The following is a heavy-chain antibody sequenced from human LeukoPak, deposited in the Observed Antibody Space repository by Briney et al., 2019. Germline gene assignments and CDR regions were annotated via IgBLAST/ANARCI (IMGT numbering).Heavy chain of an antibody. Sequence: ASVKVSYKASGYTFTDYYLHWLRQAPGQGLEWMGWMHPNSGGTNYAQNFQGRVTMTRDTSITTAYMELSRLTSNDTAVYYCASLAHFDGSTYYPDFWGQGTLVTVSS. CDR2: MHPNSGGT. D-gene: IGHD3-22*01. CDR3: ASLAHFDGSTYYPDF. CDR1: GYTFTDYY. J-gene: IGHJ4*02. V-gene: IGHV1-2*02.